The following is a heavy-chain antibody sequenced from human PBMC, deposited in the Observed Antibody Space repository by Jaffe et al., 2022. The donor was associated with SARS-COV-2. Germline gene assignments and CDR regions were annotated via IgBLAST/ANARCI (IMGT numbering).Heavy chain of an antibody. CDR1: GGSISSSNW. D-gene: IGHD4-17*01. CDR3: ARYGPVDYGDYARAFDI. V-gene: IGHV4-4*02. Sequence: QVQLQESGPGLVKPSGTLSLTCAVSGGSISSSNWWSWVRQPPGKGLEWIGEIYHSGSTNYNPSLKSRVTISVDKSKNQFSLKLSSVTAADTAVYYCARYGPVDYGDYARAFDIWGQGTMVTVSS. CDR2: IYHSGST. J-gene: IGHJ3*02.